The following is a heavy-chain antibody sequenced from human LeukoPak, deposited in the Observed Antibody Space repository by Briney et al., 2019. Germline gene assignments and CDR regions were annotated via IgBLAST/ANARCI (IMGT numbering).Heavy chain of an antibody. V-gene: IGHV4-4*03. CDR2: VYHSGST. Sequence: PPGTLSLTCAVSGGSISSSYWWSWVRPPPGKGLEWIGEVYHSGSTNYYPSVKSRVTISIEKSKNHLSLKLSSVTDADTAVYYCAGAYCGGDCYSGRDFDIWGQGTMVTVSS. CDR3: AGAYCGGDCYSGRDFDI. CDR1: GGSISSSYW. J-gene: IGHJ3*02. D-gene: IGHD2-21*02.